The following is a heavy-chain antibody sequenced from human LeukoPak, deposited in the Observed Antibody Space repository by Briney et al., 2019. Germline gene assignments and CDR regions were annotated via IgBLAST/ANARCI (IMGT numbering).Heavy chain of an antibody. CDR3: ANQYYYDSSGYYWALDY. Sequence: GGSLRLSCAASGFTFSSYAMSWVRQAPGKGLEWVSAISGSGGSTYYADSVKGRFTISRDNSKNTLYLQMTSLRAEDTAVYYCANQYYYDSSGYYWALDYWGQGTLVTVSS. D-gene: IGHD3-22*01. CDR1: GFTFSSYA. J-gene: IGHJ4*02. CDR2: ISGSGGST. V-gene: IGHV3-23*01.